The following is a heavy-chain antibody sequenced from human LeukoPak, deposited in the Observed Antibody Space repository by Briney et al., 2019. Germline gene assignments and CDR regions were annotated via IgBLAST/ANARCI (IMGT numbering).Heavy chain of an antibody. CDR1: GGSISNYY. D-gene: IGHD5-24*01. J-gene: IGHJ4*02. V-gene: IGHV4-59*01. CDR3: ARFLGAYNYYVLDY. Sequence: PSETLSLTCTVSGGSISNYYWTWIRQPPGKGLEWIGYIYYSGSTNYNPSLKSRVTISIDTSKNQFSLKLSSVTAADTAVYYCARFLGAYNYYVLDYWGQGTLVTVSS. CDR2: IYYSGST.